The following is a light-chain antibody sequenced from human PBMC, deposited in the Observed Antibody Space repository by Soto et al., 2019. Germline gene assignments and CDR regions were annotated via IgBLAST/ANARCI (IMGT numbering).Light chain of an antibody. CDR1: QDINRW. Sequence: DIQTTQSPSTLSASVGDRVTITCRASQDINRWFAWYQHRPGKAPHLLFFAASSLQSGVPSMFSGSGSEAHSPLTSSRQQPDVVATYSHQQSYSTTWTFGQGTKVDI. V-gene: IGKV1-39*01. CDR2: AAS. J-gene: IGKJ1*01. CDR3: QQSYSTTWT.